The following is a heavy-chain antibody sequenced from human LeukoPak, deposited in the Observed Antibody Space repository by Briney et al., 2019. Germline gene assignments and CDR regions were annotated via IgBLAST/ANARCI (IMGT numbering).Heavy chain of an antibody. V-gene: IGHV3-7*01. D-gene: IGHD2-15*01. Sequence: GGSLRLSRAASGFTFSHFWMSWVRQAPGKGLEWVAYIKKTGSETYYVDSVKGRFTITRDNTRNSLFLQMYSLRAEDTAVYFCAREDGYCSGGDCYSYFDSWGQGTLVTVSS. J-gene: IGHJ4*02. CDR3: AREDGYCSGGDCYSYFDS. CDR1: GFTFSHFW. CDR2: IKKTGSET.